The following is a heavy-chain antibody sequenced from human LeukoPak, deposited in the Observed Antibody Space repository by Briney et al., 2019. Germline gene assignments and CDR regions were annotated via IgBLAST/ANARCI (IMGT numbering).Heavy chain of an antibody. D-gene: IGHD4-23*01. J-gene: IGHJ4*02. CDR1: GFTFSSYS. Sequence: GGSLRLSCAASGFTFSSYSMNWVRQAPGKGLEWVSSISSSSSYLYYADSVKGRFTISRDNAKNSLYLQMNSLRAEDTAVYYCARARTTVVKEGRHFDYWGQGTLVTVSS. CDR3: ARARTTVVKEGRHFDY. V-gene: IGHV3-21*01. CDR2: ISSSSSYL.